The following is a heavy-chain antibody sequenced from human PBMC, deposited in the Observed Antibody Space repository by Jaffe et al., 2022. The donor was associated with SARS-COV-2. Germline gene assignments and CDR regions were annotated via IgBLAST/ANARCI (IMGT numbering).Heavy chain of an antibody. D-gene: IGHD1-1*01. CDR3: ATRRRREGYFDY. CDR2: ISYDGSNK. Sequence: QVQLVESGGGVVQPGRSLRLSCAASGFTFSSYGMHWVRQAPGKGLEWVAVISYDGSNKYYADSVKGRFTISRDNSKNTLYLQMNSLRAEDTAVYYCATRRRREGYFDYWGQGTLVTVSS. V-gene: IGHV3-30*03. J-gene: IGHJ4*02. CDR1: GFTFSSYG.